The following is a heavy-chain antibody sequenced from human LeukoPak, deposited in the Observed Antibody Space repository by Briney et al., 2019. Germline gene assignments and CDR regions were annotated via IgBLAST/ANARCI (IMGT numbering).Heavy chain of an antibody. CDR2: INQDGSAK. V-gene: IGHV3-7*03. CDR1: GFTLSGHW. Sequence: PGGSLRLSCAASGFTLSGHWMTWVRQAPGKGLEWVANINQDGSAKYYVDSVKGRFTISRDNAKNSMYLQMNSLRAEDTAVYYCAKEVDYYDSSGYLDYWGQGTLVTVSS. CDR3: AKEVDYYDSSGYLDY. J-gene: IGHJ4*02. D-gene: IGHD3-22*01.